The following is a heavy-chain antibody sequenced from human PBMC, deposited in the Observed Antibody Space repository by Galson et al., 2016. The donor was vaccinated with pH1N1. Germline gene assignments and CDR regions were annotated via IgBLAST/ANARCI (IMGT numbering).Heavy chain of an antibody. J-gene: IGHJ6*02. CDR2: ILPIVGIT. D-gene: IGHD3-10*01. Sequence: SVKVSCKASGGTLSRHTISWVRQAPGQGLEWTGRILPIVGITNYAQKLQGRVTIIADRFTSTVSMELSGLTSDDTAVYYCATETGSSGMDGWDQGTTVTVSS. CDR3: ATETGSSGMDG. V-gene: IGHV1-69*02. CDR1: GGTLSRHT.